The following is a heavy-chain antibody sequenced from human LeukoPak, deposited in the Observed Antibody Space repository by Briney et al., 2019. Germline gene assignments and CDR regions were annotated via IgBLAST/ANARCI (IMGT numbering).Heavy chain of an antibody. CDR3: AMIGRGYSYGRFDY. CDR2: INPNSGGT. J-gene: IGHJ4*02. CDR1: GYTFTVYY. Sequence: GASVTVSFTASGYTFTVYYMHWVRQAPGQGLEWMGWINPNSGGTNYAQKFQGRVTMPRDTSISTAYMELSRLRSDDTAVYYCAMIGRGYSYGRFDYWGQGTLVTVSS. D-gene: IGHD5-18*01. V-gene: IGHV1-2*02.